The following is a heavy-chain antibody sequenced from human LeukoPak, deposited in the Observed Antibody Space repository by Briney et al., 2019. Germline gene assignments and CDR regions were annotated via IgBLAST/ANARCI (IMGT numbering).Heavy chain of an antibody. D-gene: IGHD2-2*01. Sequence: GGSLRPSCAVSGFIFSSYAMSWVRQAPGKGLEWISAISGSGGSTYYADSVKGRFTISRDNSKNTLYLQMNSLRAEDTAVYYCAKGPYQLPLDYWGQGTLVTVSS. CDR1: GFIFSSYA. CDR2: ISGSGGST. J-gene: IGHJ4*02. CDR3: AKGPYQLPLDY. V-gene: IGHV3-23*01.